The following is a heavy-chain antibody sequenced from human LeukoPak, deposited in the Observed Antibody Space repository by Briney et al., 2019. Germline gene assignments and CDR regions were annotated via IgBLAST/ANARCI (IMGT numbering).Heavy chain of an antibody. CDR3: ARVGPQGADHYVDV. D-gene: IGHD3-16*01. J-gene: IGHJ6*03. CDR2: IYSGGST. Sequence: GGSLRLSCTASGFVSSNYMSWVRQTPGKGLEWVSVIYSGGSTYYADSVKGRFTISRDNSKNSLYLQMNSLRAEDTAVYYCARVGPQGADHYVDVWGKGTTVTISS. CDR1: GFVSSNY. V-gene: IGHV3-66*01.